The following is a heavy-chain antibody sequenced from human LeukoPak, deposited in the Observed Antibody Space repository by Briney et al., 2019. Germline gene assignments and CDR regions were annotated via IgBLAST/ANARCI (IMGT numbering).Heavy chain of an antibody. J-gene: IGHJ4*02. V-gene: IGHV3-53*04. Sequence: PGGSLRLSCAASGFTFSRFCMSWVRQAPGKGLEWVSVIYSGGSTYYADSVKGRFTISRHNSKNTLYLQMNSLRAEDTAVYYCAIVMGRWLQLDYWGQGTLVTVSS. D-gene: IGHD5-24*01. CDR3: AIVMGRWLQLDY. CDR2: IYSGGST. CDR1: GFTFSRFC.